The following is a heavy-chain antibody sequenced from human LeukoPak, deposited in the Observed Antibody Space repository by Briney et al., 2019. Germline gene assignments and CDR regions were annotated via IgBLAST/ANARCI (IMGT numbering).Heavy chain of an antibody. J-gene: IGHJ3*02. Sequence: SETLSLTCTVSSGSISSYYWSWIRQPPGKGLEWIGYIYYSGSTNYNPSLKSRVTISVDTSKNQFSLKLSSVTAADTAVYYCARVSAVVGDAFDIWGQGTMVTVSS. CDR3: ARVSAVVGDAFDI. V-gene: IGHV4-59*01. CDR1: SGSISSYY. CDR2: IYYSGST. D-gene: IGHD6-19*01.